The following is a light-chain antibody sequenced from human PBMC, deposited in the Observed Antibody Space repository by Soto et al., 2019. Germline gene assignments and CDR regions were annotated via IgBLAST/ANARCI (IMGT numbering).Light chain of an antibody. J-gene: IGLJ1*01. V-gene: IGLV2-14*03. Sequence: QSVLTQPASVSGSPGPSITISCTGTISDVGAYTFVSWHQQHPGKAPKLMIYNGYDQPSRISYRFSGSKSVNTAALHISGLQGEDLADYYCSAYTVSQTYVFGTESKVTVL. CDR1: ISDVGAYTF. CDR2: NGY. CDR3: SAYTVSQTYV.